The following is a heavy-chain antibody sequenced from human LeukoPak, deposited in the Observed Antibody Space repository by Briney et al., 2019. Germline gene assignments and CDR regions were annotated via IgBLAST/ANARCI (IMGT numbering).Heavy chain of an antibody. V-gene: IGHV3-23*05. CDR1: GFTFSVSV. D-gene: IGHD3-10*01. CDR3: AKSLYGSGSYYFDY. Sequence: GGSLRLSCAASGFTFSVSVMNWVRQAPGKGLEWVSGVSSSGSNTYYAESVKGRFTISRDNHKNTVHLQMNSLRVEDTAVYYCAKSLYGSGSYYFDYWGQGTLVTVSS. J-gene: IGHJ4*02. CDR2: VSSSGSNT.